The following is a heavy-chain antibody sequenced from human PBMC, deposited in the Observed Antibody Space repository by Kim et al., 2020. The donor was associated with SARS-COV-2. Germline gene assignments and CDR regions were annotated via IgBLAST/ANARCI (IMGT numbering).Heavy chain of an antibody. CDR3: PKDHPSSGWPALDS. V-gene: IGHV3-23*01. CDR1: GFTFTSRA. CDR2: INNGGNP. D-gene: IGHD6-19*01. J-gene: IGHJ4*02. Sequence: GGSLRLSCVASGFTFTSRAMSWVRQIPGKGLEWVASINNGGNPYYADSVKGRFTVSRDITKATLYLQMNSLRAEDTSPYYCPKDHPSSGWPALDSWGQGT.